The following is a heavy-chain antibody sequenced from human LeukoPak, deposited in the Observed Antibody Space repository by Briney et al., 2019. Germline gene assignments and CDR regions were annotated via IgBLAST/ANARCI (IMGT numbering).Heavy chain of an antibody. J-gene: IGHJ6*02. CDR2: TYYRSKWYN. CDR1: GDSVSSNSAA. Sequence: SQTLSLTCAISGDSVSSNSAAWNWIRQSPSRGLEWLRRTYYRSKWYNDYAVSMKGRITINPDTSKNQVSLQLNSVTPEDTAVYYCKADLPLMDVWGQGTTVTVSS. CDR3: KADLPLMDV. V-gene: IGHV6-1*01.